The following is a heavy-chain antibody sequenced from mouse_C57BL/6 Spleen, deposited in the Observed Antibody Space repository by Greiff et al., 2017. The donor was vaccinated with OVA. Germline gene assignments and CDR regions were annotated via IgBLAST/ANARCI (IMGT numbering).Heavy chain of an antibody. D-gene: IGHD1-3*01. CDR1: GYTFTSYW. J-gene: IGHJ2*01. CDR3: ARKLSNSYFDY. Sequence: QVQLKQPGAELVMPGASVKLSCKASGYTFTSYWMHWVKQRPGQGLEWIGEIDPSDSYTNYNQKFKGKSTLTVDKSSSTAYMQLSSLTSEDSAVYYCARKLSNSYFDYWGQGTTLTVSS. CDR2: IDPSDSYT. V-gene: IGHV1-69*01.